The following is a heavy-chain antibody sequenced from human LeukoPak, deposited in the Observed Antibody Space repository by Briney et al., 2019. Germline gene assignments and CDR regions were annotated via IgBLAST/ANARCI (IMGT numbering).Heavy chain of an antibody. D-gene: IGHD4-17*01. CDR1: GYSFTNYG. Sequence: ASVKVSCKVSGYSFTNYGFSWVRQAPGQGLEWMGWVSGYNGHTKYAQNLQGRVTMTRDTSTGTVYMELRSLRSDDTAVYYCARENDYGDYAGAFDIWGQGTMVTVSA. J-gene: IGHJ3*02. CDR2: VSGYNGHT. V-gene: IGHV1-18*01. CDR3: ARENDYGDYAGAFDI.